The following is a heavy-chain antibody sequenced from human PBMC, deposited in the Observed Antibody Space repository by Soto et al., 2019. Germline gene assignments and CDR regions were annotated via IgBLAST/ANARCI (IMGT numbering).Heavy chain of an antibody. V-gene: IGHV2-5*01. CDR3: ARGLATLPVFAVDI. CDR1: GFSLSTSGVG. CDR2: IYWSGDE. J-gene: IGHJ3*02. D-gene: IGHD6-6*01. Sequence: KESGPTLVKPTQTLTLTCSFSGFSLSTSGVGVGWIRQSPEKALEWLALIYWSGDEHYRPSLKSRLSIIKDTSKNHVVLIMTDMDPVDTATYYCARGLATLPVFAVDIWGQGTMVTVSS.